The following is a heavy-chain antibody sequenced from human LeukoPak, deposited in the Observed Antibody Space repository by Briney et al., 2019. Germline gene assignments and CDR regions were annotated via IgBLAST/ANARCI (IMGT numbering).Heavy chain of an antibody. CDR2: IIPIFGTA. J-gene: IGHJ5*02. CDR3: ARFPAYNSRSYWFDP. Sequence: ASVKVSCKASGGTFSSYAISWVRQAPGQGLEWMGGIIPIFGTANYAQKFQGRVTITTDESTSTAYMELSSLRSEDTAVYYCARFPAYNSRSYWFDPWGQGTLVTVSS. V-gene: IGHV1-69*05. D-gene: IGHD6-13*01. CDR1: GGTFSSYA.